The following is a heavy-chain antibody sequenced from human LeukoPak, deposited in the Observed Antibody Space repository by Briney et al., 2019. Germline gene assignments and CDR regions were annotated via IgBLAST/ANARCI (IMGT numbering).Heavy chain of an antibody. CDR2: IKGKTDGGTT. CDR1: GLSFSHAW. CDR3: TTGRGYSVYDFDH. Sequence: PGGSLRLSCVDSGLSFSHAWMNWVRQAPGRGLEWVGRIKGKTDGGTTDYAAPVKGRFTISRDDSKNTLYLQMNSLKTEDTGVYYCTTGRGYSVYDFDHWGQGTLVNVSS. V-gene: IGHV3-15*01. D-gene: IGHD5/OR15-5a*01. J-gene: IGHJ4*02.